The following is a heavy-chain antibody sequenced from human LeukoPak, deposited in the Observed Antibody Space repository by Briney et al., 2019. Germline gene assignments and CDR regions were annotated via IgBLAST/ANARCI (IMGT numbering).Heavy chain of an antibody. CDR2: IYSGGST. V-gene: IGHV3-53*01. CDR1: GFTVSSNY. D-gene: IGHD1-14*01. Sequence: GGSLRLSCAASGFTVSSNYMSWVRQAPGKGLEWVSVIYSGGSTYYADSVKGRFTISRDNSKNTLYLQMNSLRAEDTAVYYCARDRMAAAPEADYYYYYGMDVWGQGTTVTVSS. CDR3: ARDRMAAAPEADYYYYYGMDV. J-gene: IGHJ6*02.